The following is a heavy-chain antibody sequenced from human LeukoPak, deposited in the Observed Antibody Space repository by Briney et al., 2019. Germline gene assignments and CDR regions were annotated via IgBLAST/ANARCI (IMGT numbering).Heavy chain of an antibody. CDR1: GFTFSTYA. V-gene: IGHV3-23*01. J-gene: IGHJ4*02. Sequence: GGSLRLSCAASGFTFSTYAMDWVRQAPGKGLEWISAVSGSGDSTYYADSVKGRFTISRDNSKNTLYLQMNSLRAEDTAVYYCAKRFFDYWGQGTLVTVSS. CDR3: AKRFFDY. CDR2: VSGSGDST.